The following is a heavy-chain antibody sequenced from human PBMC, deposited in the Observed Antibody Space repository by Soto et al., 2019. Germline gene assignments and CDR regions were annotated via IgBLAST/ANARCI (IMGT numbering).Heavy chain of an antibody. J-gene: IGHJ4*02. CDR2: TYYRSKWYN. CDR1: VDSVSSNSAA. D-gene: IGHD5-18*01. CDR3: ARAGDVDTAMVFDY. V-gene: IGHV6-1*01. Sequence: SQTLSLPCAISVDSVSSNSAAWNWIRQSPSRGLEWLGRTYYRSKWYNDYAVSVKSRITINPDTSKNQFSLQLNSVTPEDTAVYYCARAGDVDTAMVFDYWGQGTLVTVSS.